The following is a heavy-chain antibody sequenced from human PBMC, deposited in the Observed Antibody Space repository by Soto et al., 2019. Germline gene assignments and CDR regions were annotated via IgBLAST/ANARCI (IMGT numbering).Heavy chain of an antibody. CDR2: IYYSGST. J-gene: IGHJ5*02. D-gene: IGHD6-13*01. Sequence: QLQLQESGPGLVKPSETLSLTCTVSGGSISSSSYYWGWIRQPPGKGLEWIGSIYYSGSTYYNPSLKSRVTISVDTSKNQFSLKLSSVTAADTAVYYCARAGYSRTNWFDPWGQGTLVTVSS. V-gene: IGHV4-39*01. CDR1: GGSISSSSYY. CDR3: ARAGYSRTNWFDP.